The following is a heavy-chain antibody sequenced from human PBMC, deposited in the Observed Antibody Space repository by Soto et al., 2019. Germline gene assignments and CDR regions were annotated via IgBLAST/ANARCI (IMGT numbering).Heavy chain of an antibody. CDR3: AKEGGYSYGYGYYYGMDV. V-gene: IGHV3-30*18. CDR1: GXTLSSYG. D-gene: IGHD5-18*01. J-gene: IGHJ6*02. CDR2: ISYDGSNK. Sequence: GSLRLSCAASGXTLSSYGMHWVRQAPGKGLEWVAVISYDGSNKYYADSVKGRFTISRDNSKNTLYLQMNSLRAEDTDVYYCAKEGGYSYGYGYYYGMDVWGQGTTVTVSS.